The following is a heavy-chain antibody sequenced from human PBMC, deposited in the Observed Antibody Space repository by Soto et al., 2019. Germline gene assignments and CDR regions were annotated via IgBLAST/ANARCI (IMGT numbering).Heavy chain of an antibody. D-gene: IGHD2-2*01. V-gene: IGHV3-7*01. CDR1: GFTFSSYG. CDR2: IKQDGSEK. Sequence: EVQLVESGGGLVQPGGSLRLSGAASGFTFSSYGMSWVRQAQGKGLEWVANIKQDGSEKYYVDSVKGRFTISRDNAKNSLYLQMNSLRAEDTAVYYCARDCSSTSCYLEDYWGQGTLVTVSS. J-gene: IGHJ4*02. CDR3: ARDCSSTSCYLEDY.